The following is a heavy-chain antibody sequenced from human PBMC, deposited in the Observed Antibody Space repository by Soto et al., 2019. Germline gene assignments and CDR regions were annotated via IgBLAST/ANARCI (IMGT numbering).Heavy chain of an antibody. J-gene: IGHJ5*02. CDR1: GYTFTSYD. V-gene: IGHV1-8*01. CDR3: AGEVGGWFDP. Sequence: QVQLVQSGAEVKKPGASVKVSCKASGYTFTSYDINWVRQATGQGMEWMGVMNPNSGNTGYAQKFQRRVTTTRNTSIRTAHMELSSLRSEDTAVYYCAGEVGGWFDPWGQGTRVTVSS. D-gene: IGHD1-26*01. CDR2: MNPNSGNT.